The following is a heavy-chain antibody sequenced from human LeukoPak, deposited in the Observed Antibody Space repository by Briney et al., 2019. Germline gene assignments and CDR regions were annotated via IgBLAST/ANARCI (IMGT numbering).Heavy chain of an antibody. CDR1: GYTFTSYG. CDR3: ARNVVGATGPDY. J-gene: IGHJ4*02. CDR2: INPNSGGT. D-gene: IGHD1-26*01. Sequence: ASVKVSCKASGYTFTSYGISWVLQAPGQGLEWMGWINPNSGGTSYAQSFQGRVTMTRDTSNSTVYMELSRLRSDDTAVYYCARNVVGATGPDYWGQGTLVTVSS. V-gene: IGHV1-2*02.